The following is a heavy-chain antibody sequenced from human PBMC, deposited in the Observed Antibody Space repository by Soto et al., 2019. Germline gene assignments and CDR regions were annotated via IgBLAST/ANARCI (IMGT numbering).Heavy chain of an antibody. D-gene: IGHD3-3*01. CDR3: ARGLYYDFWSGSNWFDP. V-gene: IGHV1-8*01. CDR1: GYTFTSYD. J-gene: IGHJ5*02. CDR2: MNPNSGNT. Sequence: ASVKVSCKASGYTFTSYDINWVRQATGQGLEWMGWMNPNSGNTGYAQKFQGRVTMTRNTSISTAYMELSSLRSEDTAVYYCARGLYYDFWSGSNWFDPWGQGTLVTVSS.